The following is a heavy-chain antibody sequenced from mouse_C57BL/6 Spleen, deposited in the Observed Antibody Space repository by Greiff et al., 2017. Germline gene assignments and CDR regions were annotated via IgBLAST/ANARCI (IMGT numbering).Heavy chain of an antibody. V-gene: IGHV3-6*01. J-gene: IGHJ1*03. Sequence: VQLKQSGPGLVKPSPSLSLTCSVTGYSITSGYYWNWIRQFPGNKLEWMGYISYDGSNNYNPSLKNRISITRDTSKNQFFLKLNSVTTEDTATYYCARDSFAYFDVWGTGTTVTVSS. CDR1: GYSITSGYY. CDR2: ISYDGSN. CDR3: ARDSFAYFDV.